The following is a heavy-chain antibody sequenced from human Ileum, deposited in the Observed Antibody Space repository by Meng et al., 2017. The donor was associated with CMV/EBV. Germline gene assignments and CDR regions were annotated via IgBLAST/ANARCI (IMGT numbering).Heavy chain of an antibody. D-gene: IGHD5-24*01. CDR2: ISHSGRTI. Sequence: GESLKISCAASGFIFSDYYMSWIRQAPGKGLEWVSYISHSGRTIIYSDSVKGRFTISRDNAKNSLFLQINGLRADDTALYYCVRRNGYLFDYWGQGTLVTVSS. CDR3: VRRNGYLFDY. CDR1: GFIFSDYY. J-gene: IGHJ4*02. V-gene: IGHV3-11*01.